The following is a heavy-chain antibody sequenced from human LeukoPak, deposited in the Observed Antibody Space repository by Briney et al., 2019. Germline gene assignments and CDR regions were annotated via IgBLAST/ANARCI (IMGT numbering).Heavy chain of an antibody. Sequence: SETLSLTCTVSGGSISSYYWSWIRQPPGKGLEWIGYIYYSGSTNYNPSLKRRVTISLDTSKNQFSLKLYSVTAADTAVYYCARDPGGWFDPWGQGALVTVSS. CDR3: ARDPGGWFDP. CDR2: IYYSGST. V-gene: IGHV4-59*12. CDR1: GGSISSYY. J-gene: IGHJ5*02. D-gene: IGHD3-10*01.